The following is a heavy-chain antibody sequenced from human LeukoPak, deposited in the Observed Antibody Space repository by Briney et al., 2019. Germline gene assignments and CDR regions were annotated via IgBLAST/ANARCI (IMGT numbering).Heavy chain of an antibody. CDR1: GFTFSSYA. CDR3: AKVGAITVTTPVGGFDN. D-gene: IGHD4-17*01. CDR2: MSGSGGSA. V-gene: IGHV3-23*01. J-gene: IGHJ4*02. Sequence: TGGSLRLSCAASGFTFSSYAMSWVRQAPGKGLEWVSGMSGSGGSAYYADSVRGRFTISRDNSKNTLYLQMNSLRAEDTAVYYCAKVGAITVTTPVGGFDNWGQGTLVSVSS.